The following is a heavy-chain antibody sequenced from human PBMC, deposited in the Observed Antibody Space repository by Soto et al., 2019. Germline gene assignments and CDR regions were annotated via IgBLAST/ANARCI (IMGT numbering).Heavy chain of an antibody. CDR3: VRARIDL. V-gene: IGHV3-7*01. J-gene: IGHJ2*01. CDR1: GFTFSNYW. Sequence: EVQLVESGGGLVQPGGSLRLSCAASGFTFSNYWMTRVRQAPGKGLEWVANINPDGSEKYYVDSVKGRFTNSRDNVKNSLYLQMNSLRAEDTALYYCVRARIDLWGRGTLVTVSS. CDR2: INPDGSEK.